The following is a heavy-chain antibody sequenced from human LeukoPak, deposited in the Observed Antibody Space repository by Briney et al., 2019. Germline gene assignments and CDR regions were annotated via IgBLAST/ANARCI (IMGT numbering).Heavy chain of an antibody. Sequence: TGGSLRLSCAASRFTFSSYAMSWVRQAPGKGLEWVAVIWYDGSNKYYADSVKGRFTISRDNSKNTLYLQMNSLRAEDTAVYYCAREGYSSSWYPYYYYYYMDVWGKGTTVTASS. CDR1: RFTFSSYA. CDR3: AREGYSSSWYPYYYYYYMDV. J-gene: IGHJ6*03. V-gene: IGHV3-33*08. D-gene: IGHD6-13*01. CDR2: IWYDGSNK.